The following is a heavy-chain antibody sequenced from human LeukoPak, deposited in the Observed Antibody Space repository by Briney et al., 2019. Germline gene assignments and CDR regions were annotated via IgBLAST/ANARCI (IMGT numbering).Heavy chain of an antibody. CDR3: AKDKSYYGSGSYYTDYYYGMDV. CDR1: GFTFDDYA. D-gene: IGHD3-10*01. Sequence: GGSLRLSCAASGFTFDDYAMHWVRQAPGKGLEWVSGISWNSGSIGYADSVKGRFTISRDNAKNSLYLQMNSLRAEDTAMYYCAKDKSYYGSGSYYTDYYYGMDVWGQGTTVTVSS. V-gene: IGHV3-9*01. CDR2: ISWNSGSI. J-gene: IGHJ6*02.